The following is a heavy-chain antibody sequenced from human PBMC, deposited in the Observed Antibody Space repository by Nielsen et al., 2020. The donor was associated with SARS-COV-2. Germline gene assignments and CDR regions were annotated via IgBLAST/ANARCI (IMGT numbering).Heavy chain of an antibody. D-gene: IGHD5-24*01. V-gene: IGHV1-8*01. CDR2: MSPNSGNI. CDR1: GYTFTSYD. J-gene: IGHJ5*02. CDR3: AREDVGRDGTSWLDH. Sequence: VKVSCKASGYTFTSYDINWVRQAPGQGLEWMGWMSPNSGNIGYAQKFQGRLTVTRNISISTVYMELSSLRSDDTAVYFCAREDVGRDGTSWLDHWGQGALVTVSS.